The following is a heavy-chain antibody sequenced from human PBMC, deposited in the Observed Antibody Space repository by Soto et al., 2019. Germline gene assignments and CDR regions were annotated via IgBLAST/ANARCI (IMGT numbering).Heavy chain of an antibody. CDR3: ARSRVQTHGMDV. D-gene: IGHD1-1*01. CDR1: GFTFSSYG. V-gene: IGHV3-33*01. J-gene: IGHJ6*02. CDR2: IWYDGSNE. Sequence: HPGGSLRLSCAASGFTFSSYGMHWVRQAPGKGLEWVAVIWYDGSNEYYADSVKGRFTISRDNSKNTLYLQMNSLRAEDTAVYYCARSRVQTHGMDVWGQGTTVTVSS.